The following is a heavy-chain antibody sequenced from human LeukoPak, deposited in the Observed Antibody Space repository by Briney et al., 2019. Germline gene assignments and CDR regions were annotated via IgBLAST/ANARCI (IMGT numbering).Heavy chain of an antibody. CDR1: GASITSNNW. Sequence: PSGTLSLTCRVSGASITSNNWWTWVRQSPGQGLEWIGEISAWGATGYNPSLSGRVSISMDNSNNLFSLKLTSVTAADTAIYFCGRIRAGCSASSCYIDPWGQGILVTVSS. CDR3: GRIRAGCSASSCYIDP. V-gene: IGHV4-4*02. J-gene: IGHJ5*02. D-gene: IGHD2-2*02. CDR2: ISAWGAT.